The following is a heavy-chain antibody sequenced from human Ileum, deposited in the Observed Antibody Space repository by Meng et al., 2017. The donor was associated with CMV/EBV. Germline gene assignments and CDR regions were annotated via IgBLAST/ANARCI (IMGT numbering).Heavy chain of an antibody. V-gene: IGHV1-46*01. D-gene: IGHD4-23*01. CDR3: ARVNYGGFDY. J-gene: IGHJ4*02. CDR1: GYNFTSYY. Sequence: SCKAAGYNFTSYYLDWGRQAPGQGLEWMGIINPSGGSTSYTQKFQGRVNMTRDTSTSTVYMELSSLRSEDTAVYYCARVNYGGFDYWGQGTLVTVSS. CDR2: INPSGGST.